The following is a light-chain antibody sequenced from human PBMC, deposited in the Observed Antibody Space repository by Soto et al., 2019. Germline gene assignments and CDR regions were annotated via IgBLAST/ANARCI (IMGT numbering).Light chain of an antibody. CDR2: DVS. Sequence: QSVLTXPASVSGSPGQSITISCTGTSSDVGGYNYVSWYQQHPGKAPKLVIYDVSNRPSGVSNRFSGSKSGNTASLTISGLQAEDEADYYCSSFTSSSTLYVFGTGTKVTVL. CDR3: SSFTSSSTLYV. V-gene: IGLV2-14*01. CDR1: SSDVGGYNY. J-gene: IGLJ1*01.